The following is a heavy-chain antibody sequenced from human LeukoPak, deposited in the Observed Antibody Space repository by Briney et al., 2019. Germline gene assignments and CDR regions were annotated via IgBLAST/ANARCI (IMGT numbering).Heavy chain of an antibody. CDR3: AKGGSRAYYYYYGMDV. J-gene: IGHJ6*02. V-gene: IGHV3-30*18. D-gene: IGHD1-26*01. CDR2: ISYDGSNK. Sequence: PGGSLRLSCAASGFTFSSYGMHWVRQAPGKGLEWVAVISYDGSNKYYADSVKGRLTISRDNSKNTLYLQMNSLRAEDTAVYYCAKGGSRAYYYYYGMDVWGQGTTVTVSS. CDR1: GFTFSSYG.